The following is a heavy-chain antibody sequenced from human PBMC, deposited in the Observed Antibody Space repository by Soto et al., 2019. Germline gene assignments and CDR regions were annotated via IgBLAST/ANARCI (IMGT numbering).Heavy chain of an antibody. J-gene: IGHJ5*02. CDR3: ARSDSSGYYVSGS. Sequence: ISSGGYYWTWIRQHPGKGLEWIGYIYSSGSTYYNPSLKSRVTISIDTSKNQFSLKLNSVTAADTAVYYCARSDSSGYYVSGSWGQGTLVTVSS. CDR2: IYSSGST. D-gene: IGHD3-22*01. V-gene: IGHV4-31*02. CDR1: ISSGGYY.